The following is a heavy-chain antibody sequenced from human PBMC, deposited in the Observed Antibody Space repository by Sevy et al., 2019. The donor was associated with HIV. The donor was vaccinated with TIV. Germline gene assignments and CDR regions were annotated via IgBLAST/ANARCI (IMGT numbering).Heavy chain of an antibody. J-gene: IGHJ4*02. CDR1: GFSFSNYW. CDR2: INQDGSEK. V-gene: IGHV3-7*01. Sequence: GGSLRLSCAASGFSFSNYWMTWVRQAPGKGLEWVANINQDGSEKYYVDSVKGRFTISRDNAKNSLYLQMNSLGAVDTAVFYCARARDIAVADYWGQGTLVTVSS. D-gene: IGHD6-19*01. CDR3: ARARDIAVADY.